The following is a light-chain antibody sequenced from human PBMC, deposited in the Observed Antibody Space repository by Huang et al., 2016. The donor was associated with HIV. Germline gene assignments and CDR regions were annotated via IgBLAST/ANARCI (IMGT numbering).Light chain of an antibody. V-gene: IGKV4-1*01. CDR2: WAS. Sequence: DIVMTQSPDSLAVSLGERATINCKSSQSVLFSSNNKNYLAWYQQKPGQPPKLPIYWASTRQAGVPDRFSGSGSGTDFTLTISSLQAEDVALYYCQQYYSSWTFGQGTKVEIK. CDR1: QSVLFSSNNKNY. J-gene: IGKJ1*01. CDR3: QQYYSSWT.